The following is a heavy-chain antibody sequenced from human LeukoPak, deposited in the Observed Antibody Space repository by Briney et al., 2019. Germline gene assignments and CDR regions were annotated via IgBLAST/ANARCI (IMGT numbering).Heavy chain of an antibody. Sequence: SETLSLTCTVSGGSISSYYWSWIRQPPGKGLEWIGYIYDSGSTNYNPSLKSRVTISVDTPKNQFSLKLRSVTAADTALYFCAAQVIAAAAPSDFWGQGAPVTVSS. CDR2: IYDSGST. CDR1: GGSISSYY. J-gene: IGHJ4*02. CDR3: AAQVIAAAAPSDF. V-gene: IGHV4-59*08. D-gene: IGHD6-13*01.